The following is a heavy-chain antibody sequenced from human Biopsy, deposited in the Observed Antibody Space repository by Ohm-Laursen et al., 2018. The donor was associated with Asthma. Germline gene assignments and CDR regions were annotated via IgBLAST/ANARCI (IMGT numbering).Heavy chain of an antibody. CDR3: ARGPELDV. CDR1: GGSGGYMKSGNYY. V-gene: IGHV4-39*07. Sequence: PSQTLSLTCSLSGGSGGYMKSGNYYWGWIRQPPGKGLEWIGSIYYSGTTYYNPSLKSRVIISIDTYWNRVSLKLTSVTAADTAVYYCARGPELDVWGQGTTVTVSS. CDR2: IYYSGTT. J-gene: IGHJ6*02.